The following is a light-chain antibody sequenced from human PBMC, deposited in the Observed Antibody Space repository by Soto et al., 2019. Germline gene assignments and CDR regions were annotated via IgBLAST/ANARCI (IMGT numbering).Light chain of an antibody. J-gene: IGKJ1*01. Sequence: DIVMTQSPLSLPVTPGEPASISCRSSQSLLHSNGYNYLNWYLQKPGQSPQVLIYLSSNRASGVPDRFSGRGSGTDFTLNISRVEAEDVGLYYCMQAIQTPWTFGQGTKVEIK. CDR2: LSS. V-gene: IGKV2-28*01. CDR1: QSLLHSNGYNY. CDR3: MQAIQTPWT.